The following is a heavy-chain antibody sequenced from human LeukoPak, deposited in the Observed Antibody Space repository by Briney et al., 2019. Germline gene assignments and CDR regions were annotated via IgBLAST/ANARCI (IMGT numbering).Heavy chain of an antibody. CDR1: GGSISSSSYY. CDR3: ARRYSSSGGYYFDY. V-gene: IGHV4-39*01. CDR2: IYYSGGT. D-gene: IGHD6-6*01. Sequence: SETLSLTCTVSGGSISSSSYYWGWIRQPPGKGLEWIGSIYYSGGTYYNPSLKSRVTISVDTSKNQFSLKLSSVTAADTAVYYCARRYSSSGGYYFDYWGQGTLVTVSS. J-gene: IGHJ4*02.